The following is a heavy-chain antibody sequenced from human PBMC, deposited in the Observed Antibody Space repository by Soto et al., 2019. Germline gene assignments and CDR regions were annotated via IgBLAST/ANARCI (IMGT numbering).Heavy chain of an antibody. CDR3: ARDPLQRSLGTNWLDP. CDR1: GFTFSSYE. D-gene: IGHD7-27*01. V-gene: IGHV3-48*03. CDR2: ISSSGGTI. Sequence: PGGSLRLSCAASGFTFSSYEMNWLRQAPGKGLEWVSYISSSGGTIFYADSVKGRFTISRDNAKNSLYLQMNSLRAEDTAVYYCARDPLQRSLGTNWLDPWGQGTLVTVSS. J-gene: IGHJ5*02.